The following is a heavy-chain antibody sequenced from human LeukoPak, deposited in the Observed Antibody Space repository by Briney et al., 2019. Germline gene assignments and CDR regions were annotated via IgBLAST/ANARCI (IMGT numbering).Heavy chain of an antibody. J-gene: IGHJ3*02. V-gene: IGHV4-61*02. D-gene: IGHD3-3*01. CDR1: GGSISSGSYY. Sequence: SQTLSLTCTVSGGSISSGSYYWSWIRQPAGKGLEWIGRIYTSGSTNYNPSLKSRVTISVDTSKNQFSLKLSSVTAVDTAVYYCARDRRHEVGTYDFWSGYPSDAFDIWGQGTMVTVSS. CDR3: ARDRRHEVGTYDFWSGYPSDAFDI. CDR2: IYTSGST.